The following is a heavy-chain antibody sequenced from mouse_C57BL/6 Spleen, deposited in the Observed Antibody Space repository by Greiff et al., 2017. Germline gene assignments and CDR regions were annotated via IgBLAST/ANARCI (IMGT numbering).Heavy chain of an antibody. J-gene: IGHJ4*01. CDR3: ARYVTTVVGDGMDY. V-gene: IGHV1-64*01. CDR2: IHPNSGST. CDR1: GYTFTSYW. Sequence: QVQLQQPGAELVKPGASVKLSCKASGYTFTSYWMHWVKQRPGQGLEWIGMIHPNSGSTNYNEKFKSKATLTVDKSSSTAYMQLSSLTSEDSAVYYCARYVTTVVGDGMDYWGQGTSVTVSS. D-gene: IGHD1-1*01.